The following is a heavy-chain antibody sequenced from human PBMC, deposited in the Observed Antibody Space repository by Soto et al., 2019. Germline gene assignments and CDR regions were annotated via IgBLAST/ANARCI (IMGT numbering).Heavy chain of an antibody. D-gene: IGHD3-22*01. V-gene: IGHV4-30-4*01. CDR3: AVAGDYYDCSSYYVMAVFDI. Sequence: PSETLSLTCTVSGGSISSGDYYWSWIRQPPGKGLEWIGYIYYSGSTYYNPSLKSRVTISVDTSKNQFSLKLSSVTAADTAVYYCAVAGDYYDCSSYYVMAVFDIWGQGTMGTVSS. CDR2: IYYSGST. J-gene: IGHJ3*02. CDR1: GGSISSGDYY.